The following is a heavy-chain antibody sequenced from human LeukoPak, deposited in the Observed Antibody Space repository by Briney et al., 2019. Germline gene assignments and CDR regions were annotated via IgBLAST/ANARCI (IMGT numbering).Heavy chain of an antibody. CDR1: GFTFSSYA. Sequence: PGGSLRLSCAASGFTFSSYAMHWVRQAPGKGLEWVAVISYDGSNKYYADSVKGRFTISRDNSKNTLYLQMNSLRAEDTAVYYCVKDRLGEAYGMDVWGEGTTVTVSS. J-gene: IGHJ6*04. D-gene: IGHD3-10*01. CDR2: ISYDGSNK. V-gene: IGHV3-30-3*01. CDR3: VKDRLGEAYGMDV.